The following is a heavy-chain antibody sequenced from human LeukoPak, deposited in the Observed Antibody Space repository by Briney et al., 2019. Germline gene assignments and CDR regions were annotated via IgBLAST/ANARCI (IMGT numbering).Heavy chain of an antibody. J-gene: IGHJ4*02. CDR3: ARDRWTDY. CDR2: INEDGSGK. Sequence: PGGSLRLSCAASGFTFSSYAMSWVRQAPGKGLEWVANINEDGSGKYYVDSVKGRLTISRDNAKNSLYLQMNSLRAEDTAVYYCARDRWTDYWGQGTLVAVSS. D-gene: IGHD1-1*01. CDR1: GFTFSSYA. V-gene: IGHV3-7*01.